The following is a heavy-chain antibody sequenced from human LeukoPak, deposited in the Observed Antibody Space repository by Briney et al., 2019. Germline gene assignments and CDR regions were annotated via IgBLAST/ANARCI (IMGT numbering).Heavy chain of an antibody. Sequence: GGSLRLSCAASGFTFSSYAMSWVRQAPGKGLEWVSAISGSGGSTYYADSVKGRFTISRDNSKNTLYLQMNSLRAEDTAVYYCAKDYCGSDCYPLDAFDIWGQGTMVTVSS. V-gene: IGHV3-23*01. D-gene: IGHD2-21*02. CDR2: ISGSGGST. J-gene: IGHJ3*02. CDR1: GFTFSSYA. CDR3: AKDYCGSDCYPLDAFDI.